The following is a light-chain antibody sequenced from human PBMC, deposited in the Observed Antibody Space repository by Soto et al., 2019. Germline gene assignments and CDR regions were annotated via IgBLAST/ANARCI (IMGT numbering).Light chain of an antibody. CDR1: QSVSTNY. CDR3: QQSYVTTWT. V-gene: IGKV3D-20*02. Sequence: EIVFTQSPATLSLSPGERATLSCGASQSVSTNYLAWCQQKLGQAPRLLIYGASSRDTGIPDRFSGSGAGTDCTLTISSLQPEDFATYYCQQSYVTTWTFGQGTQVDIK. CDR2: GAS. J-gene: IGKJ1*01.